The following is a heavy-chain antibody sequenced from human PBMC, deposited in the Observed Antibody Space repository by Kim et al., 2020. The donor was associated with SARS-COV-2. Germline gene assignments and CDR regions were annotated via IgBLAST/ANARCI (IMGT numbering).Heavy chain of an antibody. Sequence: KVKSYTTEYAASVKGRSTISRDDSKDSLCLQMNSLKTEDTAVYYCTRDLVSWGQGTLVTVSS. J-gene: IGHJ4*02. V-gene: IGHV3-72*01. CDR3: TRDLVS. D-gene: IGHD2-2*01. CDR2: KVKSYTT.